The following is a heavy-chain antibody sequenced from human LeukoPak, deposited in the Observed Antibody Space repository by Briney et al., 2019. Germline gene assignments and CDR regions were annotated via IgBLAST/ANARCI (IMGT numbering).Heavy chain of an antibody. V-gene: IGHV4-30-4*08. J-gene: IGHJ3*02. CDR2: IYYSGST. CDR3: ARGAPLERTRDAFDI. Sequence: SETLSLTCTVSGGSISSGDYYWSWIRQPPGKGLEWIGYIYYSGSTYYNPSLKSRVTISVDTSKNQFSLKLSSVTAADTAVYYCARGAPLERTRDAFDIWGQGTMVTVSS. CDR1: GGSISSGDYY. D-gene: IGHD1-1*01.